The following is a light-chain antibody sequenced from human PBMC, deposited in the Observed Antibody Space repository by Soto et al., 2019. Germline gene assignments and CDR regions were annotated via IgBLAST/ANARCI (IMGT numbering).Light chain of an antibody. Sequence: DIVMTQSPLSLPVTPGEPSSISCRSSQILLHSNGFNYLDWYLQKPGQSPQLLIYLGSNRASGVPDRFSGSGSGTDFTLKISRVEAEDVGVYYCMQTLQSPLTFGGGTKVDI. J-gene: IGKJ4*01. CDR3: MQTLQSPLT. CDR1: QILLHSNGFNY. V-gene: IGKV2-28*01. CDR2: LGS.